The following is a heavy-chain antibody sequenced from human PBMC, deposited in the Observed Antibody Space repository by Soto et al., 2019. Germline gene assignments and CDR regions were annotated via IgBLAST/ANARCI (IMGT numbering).Heavy chain of an antibody. CDR1: GGSISSGDFY. D-gene: IGHD2-15*01. CDR3: ARVRGRLLRFDP. CDR2: IYYSGST. V-gene: IGHV4-30-4*01. J-gene: IGHJ5*02. Sequence: SETLSLTCTVSGGSISSGDFYWSWIRQPPGKGLEWIGYIYYSGSTNYNPSLKSRVTISVDTSKNQFSLKLSSVTAADTAVYYCARVRGRLLRFDPWGQGTLVTVSS.